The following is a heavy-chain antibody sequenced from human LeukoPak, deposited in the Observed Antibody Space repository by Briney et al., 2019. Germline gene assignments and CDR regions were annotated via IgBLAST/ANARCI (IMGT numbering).Heavy chain of an antibody. V-gene: IGHV6-1*01. Sequence: SQTLSLTCAISGDSVSSNSAAWNWIRQSPSRGLEWLGRTYYRSKWYNDYAVSVKSRITINPDTSKNQFSLQLNSVTPEDTAVYNCARVDYYDSSGYYSYFDYWGQGTLVIVSS. CDR3: ARVDYYDSSGYYSYFDY. J-gene: IGHJ4*02. D-gene: IGHD3-22*01. CDR2: TYYRSKWYN. CDR1: GDSVSSNSAA.